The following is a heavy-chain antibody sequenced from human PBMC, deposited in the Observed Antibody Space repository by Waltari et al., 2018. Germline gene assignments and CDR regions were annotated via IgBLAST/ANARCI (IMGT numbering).Heavy chain of an antibody. CDR2: IKSKINGGTT. Sequence: EVQLVESGGGLVEPGGSLRLSCAGSGFTFSTAWMNWVGQAPGKGLEWVGRIKSKINGGTTEYGAPVKGRFTISRDDSKNTVYLQMNSLKTEDTGVYYCGDFTAFDYWGQGSLVTVSS. V-gene: IGHV3-15*01. CDR1: GFTFSTAW. D-gene: IGHD2-8*02. J-gene: IGHJ4*02. CDR3: GDFTAFDY.